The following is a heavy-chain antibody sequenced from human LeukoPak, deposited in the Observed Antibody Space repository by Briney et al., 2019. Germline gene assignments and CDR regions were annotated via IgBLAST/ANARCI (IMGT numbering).Heavy chain of an antibody. CDR1: GFTFDDYY. J-gene: IGHJ4*02. Sequence: GGSLRLSCAAFGFTFDDYYMHWVRQAPGKGLEWVALISWDGAETSYAASVRRRFTISRDNARNSLYLQMDNLRAEDTGVYYCARDFYDGFALDYWGQGTLVTVSS. D-gene: IGHD2/OR15-2a*01. V-gene: IGHV3-43*01. CDR3: ARDFYDGFALDY. CDR2: ISWDGAET.